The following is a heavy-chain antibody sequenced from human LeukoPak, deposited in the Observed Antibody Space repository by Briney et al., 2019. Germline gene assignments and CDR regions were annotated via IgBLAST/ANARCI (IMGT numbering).Heavy chain of an antibody. V-gene: IGHV4-59*08. CDR3: ARFHWGANYWYFDL. J-gene: IGHJ2*01. Sequence: PSETLSLTCTVSGGSISSYYWSWIRQPPGKGLEWIGYIYYSGSTSYNPSLKSRVTISVDTSKNQFSLKLSSVTAADTAVYYCARFHWGANYWYFDLWGRGTLVTVSS. CDR1: GGSISSYY. D-gene: IGHD3-16*01. CDR2: IYYSGST.